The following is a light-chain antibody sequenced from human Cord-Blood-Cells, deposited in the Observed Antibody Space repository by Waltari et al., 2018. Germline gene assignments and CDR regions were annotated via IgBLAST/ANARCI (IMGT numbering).Light chain of an antibody. CDR2: GAS. J-gene: IGKJ4*01. CDR1: QSVSSSY. V-gene: IGKV3-20*01. CDR3: QQYGSSPLT. Sequence: EIVLTQSPGTLSLSPGERATLSCRASQSVSSSYLAWYQPKPGPAPRLLIYGASSRATGIPDRFSGSGSGTDFTLTISRLEPEDFAVYYCQQYGSSPLTFGGGTKVEIK.